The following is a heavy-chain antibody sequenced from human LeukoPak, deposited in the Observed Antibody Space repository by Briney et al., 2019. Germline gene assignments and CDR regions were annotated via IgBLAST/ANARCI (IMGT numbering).Heavy chain of an antibody. J-gene: IGHJ4*02. Sequence: ASVKVSCKASGGTFSSYAISWVRQAPGQGLEWMGWINPNSGGTNYAQKFQGRVTMTRDTSISTAYMELSRLRSDDTAVYYCARDGSPTLLWFGEGPFDYWGQGTLVTVSS. CDR1: GGTFSSYA. CDR2: INPNSGGT. V-gene: IGHV1-2*02. CDR3: ARDGSPTLLWFGEGPFDY. D-gene: IGHD3-10*01.